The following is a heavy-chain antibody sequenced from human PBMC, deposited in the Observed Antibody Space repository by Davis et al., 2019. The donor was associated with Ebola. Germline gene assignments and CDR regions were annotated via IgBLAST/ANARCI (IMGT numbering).Heavy chain of an antibody. V-gene: IGHV3-11*04. Sequence: PGGSLRLSCAASGFTFSDYYMSWIRQAPGKGLERVSYISSSGSTIYYADSVKGRFTISRDNAKKSLYLQMNSLRAEDTAVYYCAREDIVVVVAANDYYYGMDVWGQGATVTVSS. J-gene: IGHJ6*02. D-gene: IGHD2-15*01. CDR1: GFTFSDYY. CDR3: AREDIVVVVAANDYYYGMDV. CDR2: ISSSGSTI.